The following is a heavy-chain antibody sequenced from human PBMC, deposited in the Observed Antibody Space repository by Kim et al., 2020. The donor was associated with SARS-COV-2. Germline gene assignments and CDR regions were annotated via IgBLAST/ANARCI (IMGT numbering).Heavy chain of an antibody. J-gene: IGHJ4*02. CDR2: IYYSGST. CDR1: GGSISSSSYY. Sequence: SETLSLTCTVSGGSISSSSYYWGWIRQPPGKGLEWIGSIYYSGSTYYNPSLKRRVTISVDTSKNQFSLKLSSVTAADTAVYYCAMDVDTAMVLWRGWGQGTLVTVSS. CDR3: AMDVDTAMVLWRG. V-gene: IGHV4-39*01. D-gene: IGHD5-18*01.